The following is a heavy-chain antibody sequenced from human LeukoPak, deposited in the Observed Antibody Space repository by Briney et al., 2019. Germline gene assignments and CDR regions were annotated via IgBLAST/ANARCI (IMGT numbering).Heavy chain of an antibody. CDR1: GYTFTSYG. J-gene: IGHJ3*02. V-gene: IGHV1-18*01. Sequence: ASVKVPCKASGYTFTSYGISWVRQAPGQGLEWMGWISAYNGNTNYAQKLQGRVTMTTDTSTSTAYMELRSLRSDDTAVYYCALYPYSSLAFDIWGQGTMVTVSS. CDR3: ALYPYSSLAFDI. D-gene: IGHD2-8*01. CDR2: ISAYNGNT.